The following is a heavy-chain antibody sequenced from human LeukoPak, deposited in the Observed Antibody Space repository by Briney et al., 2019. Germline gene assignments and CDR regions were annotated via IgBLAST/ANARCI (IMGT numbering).Heavy chain of an antibody. CDR3: ARDPYSSTWSYGMDV. CDR1: GFTFSSYW. D-gene: IGHD6-6*01. V-gene: IGHV3-7*05. CDR2: IKQDGSEK. Sequence: PGGSLRLSCAASGFTFSSYWMSWVRQAPGKGLEWVANIKQDGSEKVYVDSVKGRFAISRDNAKNSLFLQMDALRAEDTAVYYCARDPYSSTWSYGMDVWGHGNTGSVSS. J-gene: IGHJ6*02.